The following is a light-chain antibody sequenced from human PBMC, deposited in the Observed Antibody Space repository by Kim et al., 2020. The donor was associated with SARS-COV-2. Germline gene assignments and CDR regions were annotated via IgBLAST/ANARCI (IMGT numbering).Light chain of an antibody. CDR1: SNKVGTQE. CDR2: RYRND. Sequence: ARRTCTGNSNKVGTQEALWRQGHQDHPPKLLSYRYRNDDRPSGVSERLSASRSGSTTSLTITGLQPEDEADYYCSAWDTSVSAWVFGGGTQLTVL. J-gene: IGLJ3*02. V-gene: IGLV10-54*01. CDR3: SAWDTSVSAWV.